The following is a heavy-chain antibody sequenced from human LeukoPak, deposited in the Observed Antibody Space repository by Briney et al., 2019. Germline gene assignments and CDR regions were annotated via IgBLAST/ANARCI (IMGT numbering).Heavy chain of an antibody. Sequence: PSETLSLTCAVSGGSISSHNWWSWVRQPPGKGLEWIGEIYHSGSINYNPSLKSRVTISVDKSKNQLSLRLTSVTAADTAVYYCARDNGAIRAYYYHGMDVWGQGTTVTVSS. D-gene: IGHD2-8*01. CDR2: IYHSGSI. CDR3: ARDNGAIRAYYYHGMDV. CDR1: GGSISSHNW. V-gene: IGHV4-4*02. J-gene: IGHJ6*02.